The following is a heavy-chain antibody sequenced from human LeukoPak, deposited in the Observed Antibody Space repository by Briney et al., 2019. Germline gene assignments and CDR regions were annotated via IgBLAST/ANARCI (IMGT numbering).Heavy chain of an antibody. D-gene: IGHD6-13*01. Sequence: SQTLSLTCAISGDSVSSNSAAWNWIRQSPSRGLEWLGRTYYRSKWYNDYAVSVKSRITINPDTSKNQFSLQLSSVTAADTAVYYCARATAAGTAGDWFDPWGQGTLVTVSS. V-gene: IGHV6-1*01. CDR2: TYYRSKWYN. CDR1: GDSVSSNSAA. CDR3: ARATAAGTAGDWFDP. J-gene: IGHJ5*02.